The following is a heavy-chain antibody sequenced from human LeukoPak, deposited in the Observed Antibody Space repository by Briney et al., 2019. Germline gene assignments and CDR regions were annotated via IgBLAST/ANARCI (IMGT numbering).Heavy chain of an antibody. D-gene: IGHD6-13*01. Sequence: SETLSLTCTVSGGSISSSSYYWGWIRQPPGKGLEWIGSIYYSGSTYYNPSLKSRVTISVDTSKNQFSLKLSSVTAADTAVYYCARQLYSSSWYVENWFDPWGQGTLVTVSS. CDR3: ARQLYSSSWYVENWFDP. CDR1: GGSISSSSYY. J-gene: IGHJ5*02. V-gene: IGHV4-39*01. CDR2: IYYSGST.